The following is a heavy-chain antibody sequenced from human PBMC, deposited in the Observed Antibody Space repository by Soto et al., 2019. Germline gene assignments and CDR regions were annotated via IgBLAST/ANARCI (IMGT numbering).Heavy chain of an antibody. CDR2: IYYSGST. CDR3: ARDPRGSSSFYFDY. J-gene: IGHJ4*02. D-gene: IGHD6-6*01. Sequence: SETLSLTCTVSGGSISSSSYYWGWIRQPPGKGLEWIGSIYYSGSTYYNPSLKSRVTISVDTSKNQFSLKLSSVTAADTAVYYCARDPRGSSSFYFDYWGQGTLVTVSS. CDR1: GGSISSSSYY. V-gene: IGHV4-39*02.